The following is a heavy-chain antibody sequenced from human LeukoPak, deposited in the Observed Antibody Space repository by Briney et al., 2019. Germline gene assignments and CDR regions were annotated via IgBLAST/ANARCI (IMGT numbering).Heavy chain of an antibody. D-gene: IGHD1-7*01. Sequence: GGSLRLSCAASGFTFSTYWMYWVRQAPGKGLEWVSYISTSGNTRYYADSVKGRFTISRDNAKNSLYLQMNSLRVEDTAVYYCARELSGTTSYYFDYWGQGTLVTVSS. CDR2: ISTSGNTR. CDR3: ARELSGTTSYYFDY. V-gene: IGHV3-48*04. J-gene: IGHJ4*02. CDR1: GFTFSTYW.